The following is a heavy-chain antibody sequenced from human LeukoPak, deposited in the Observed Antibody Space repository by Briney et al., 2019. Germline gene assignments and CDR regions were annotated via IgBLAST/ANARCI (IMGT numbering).Heavy chain of an antibody. Sequence: ASVKVSCKASGYTFISYDIHWVRQATGQGLEWMGWMNPNSGNTGSAQKFQGRVTMTRNTSISTAYMELNSLRSEDTAVYYCARVFLPVAGTVDWGQGTLVTVSS. CDR3: ARVFLPVAGTVD. CDR1: GYTFISYD. CDR2: MNPNSGNT. J-gene: IGHJ4*02. D-gene: IGHD6-19*01. V-gene: IGHV1-8*01.